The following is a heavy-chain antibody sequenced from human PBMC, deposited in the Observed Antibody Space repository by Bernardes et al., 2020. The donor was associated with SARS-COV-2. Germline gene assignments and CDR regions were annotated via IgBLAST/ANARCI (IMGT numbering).Heavy chain of an antibody. J-gene: IGHJ4*02. CDR3: ARLHQDGYDYVWGSYRPNNHYFDY. Sequence: SETLSLTCTVSGGSISSYYWSWIRQPPGKGLEWIGYIYYSGSTNYNPSLKSRVTISVDTSKNQFSLKLSSVTAADTAVYYCARLHQDGYDYVWGSYRPNNHYFDYWCQGTLVTVSS. D-gene: IGHD3-16*02. V-gene: IGHV4-59*01. CDR2: IYYSGST. CDR1: GGSISSYY.